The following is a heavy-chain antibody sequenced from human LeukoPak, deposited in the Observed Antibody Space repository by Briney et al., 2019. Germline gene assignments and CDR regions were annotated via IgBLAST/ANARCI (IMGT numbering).Heavy chain of an antibody. CDR2: IKGDGSST. CDR1: GFTFSSYA. D-gene: IGHD2-2*01. CDR3: VREGLECSGSSCQRAAFDY. Sequence: GGSLRLSCAASGFTFSSYAMSWVRQAPGKGLEWVARIKGDGSSTRHADSMKGRFTISRDNAKNTLYLLMNSLRDDDTAVYYCVREGLECSGSSCQRAAFDYWGQGTLVIVSS. V-gene: IGHV3-74*01. J-gene: IGHJ4*02.